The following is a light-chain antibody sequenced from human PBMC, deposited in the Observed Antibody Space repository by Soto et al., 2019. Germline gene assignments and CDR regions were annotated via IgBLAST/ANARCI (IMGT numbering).Light chain of an antibody. CDR1: QSVSSSF. CDR3: QQYGSSPLT. V-gene: IGKV3-20*01. Sequence: EIVLTPSPGTLSLSPGERATLSCRASQSVSSSFLAWYHQKPGQAPRLLIYGSSSRATGIPDRFSGSGSGTDFTLTISRLEPEDVAVYYCQQYGSSPLTFGGVKKVEIK. CDR2: GSS. J-gene: IGKJ4*01.